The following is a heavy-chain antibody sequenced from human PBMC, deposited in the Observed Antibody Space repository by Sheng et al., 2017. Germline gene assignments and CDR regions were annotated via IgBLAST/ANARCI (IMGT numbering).Heavy chain of an antibody. CDR3: ARGVQNGDDRGYYFDY. D-gene: IGHD4-17*01. CDR2: IIPIFGTA. V-gene: IGHV1-69*13. J-gene: IGHJ4*02. Sequence: QVQLVQSGAEVKKPGSSVKVSCKASGGTFSSYAISWVRQAPGQGLEWMGGIIPIFGTANYAQKFQGRVTITADESTSTAYMELSSLRSEDTAVYYCARGVQNGDDRGYYFDYWGPGERWVTVSS. CDR1: GGTFSSYA.